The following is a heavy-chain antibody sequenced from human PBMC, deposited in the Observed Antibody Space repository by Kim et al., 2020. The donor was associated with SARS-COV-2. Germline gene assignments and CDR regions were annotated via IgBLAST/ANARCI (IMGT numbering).Heavy chain of an antibody. CDR1: GYTFTSYD. D-gene: IGHD2-2*02. CDR2: MNPNSGNT. J-gene: IGHJ6*03. CDR3: ARVKVVPAAIVGYYYYYYMDV. Sequence: ASVKVSCKASGYTFTSYDINWVRQATGQGLEWMGWMNPNSGNTGYAQKFQGRVTMTRNTSISTAYMELSSLRSEDTAVYYCARVKVVPAAIVGYYYYYYMDVWGKGTTVTVSS. V-gene: IGHV1-8*01.